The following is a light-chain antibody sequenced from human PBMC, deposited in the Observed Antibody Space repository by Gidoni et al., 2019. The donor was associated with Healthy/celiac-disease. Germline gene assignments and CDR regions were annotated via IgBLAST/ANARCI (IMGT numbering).Light chain of an antibody. V-gene: IGKV2-28*01. CDR2: LGS. CDR3: MQALQTPIT. Sequence: DIVMTQSPLSLPVTPGETASISCRSSQSLLHSNGYNYLDWYLQKPGQSPQLLIYLGSNRASGVPDKVSGSGSGTDFTLKISRVEAEDGGIYYCMQALQTPITFGQGTRLEIK. CDR1: QSLLHSNGYNY. J-gene: IGKJ5*01.